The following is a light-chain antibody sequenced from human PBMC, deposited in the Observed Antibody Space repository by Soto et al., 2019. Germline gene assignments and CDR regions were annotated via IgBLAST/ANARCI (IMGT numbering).Light chain of an antibody. J-gene: IGKJ1*01. V-gene: IGKV3-20*01. Sequence: EIVLTQSPGTLCLSPGERATLSCRASQFISSSYLAWYQQKPGQALRLVIYGASSRATGIPDRFSGSGSGTDFTLTISRLEPEDFAVYYCQQYGSSHWTFGQGTKVEIK. CDR1: QFISSSY. CDR3: QQYGSSHWT. CDR2: GAS.